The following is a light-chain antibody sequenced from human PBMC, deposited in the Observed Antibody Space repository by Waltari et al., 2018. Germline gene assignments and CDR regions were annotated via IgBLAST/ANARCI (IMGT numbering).Light chain of an antibody. CDR1: QGISTY. CDR2: AAS. J-gene: IGKJ1*01. CDR3: QQSYSIPWT. Sequence: DIQMTQSPSSLSASVGDRVTITCRPSQGISTYLNWYQQKPGKAPKLLIRAASTLQSGAPSRFSGSGSWTEFTLTISSLQPEDFATYYCQQSYSIPWTFGQGTEVEI. V-gene: IGKV1-39*01.